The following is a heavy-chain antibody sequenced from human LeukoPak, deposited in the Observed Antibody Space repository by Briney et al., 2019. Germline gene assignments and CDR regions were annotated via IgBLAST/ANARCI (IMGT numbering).Heavy chain of an antibody. CDR2: IYYSGYT. V-gene: IGHV4-59*01. CDR1: GGSISSYY. CDR3: ARTTMVRGTYYMDV. J-gene: IGHJ6*03. D-gene: IGHD3-10*01. Sequence: PSETLSLTCTVSGGSISSYYWSWLRQPPGKGLEWIGYIYYSGYTNYNPSLKSRVTISVDTSKNQSSLKLSSVTAADTAVYYCARTTMVRGTYYMDVWGKGTTVTISS.